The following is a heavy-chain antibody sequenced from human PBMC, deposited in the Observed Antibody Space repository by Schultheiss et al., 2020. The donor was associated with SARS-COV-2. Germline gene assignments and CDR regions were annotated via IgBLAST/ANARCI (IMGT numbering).Heavy chain of an antibody. Sequence: GESLKISCKASGYVFMNFGITWVRLAPGQGLEWMGWISPHNGNTNYAQKLQGRVTMTTDTSTSTAYMELRSLRSDDTAVYYCARDQSAVAVGENWFDPWGQGTLVTVSS. CDR2: ISPHNGNT. CDR3: ARDQSAVAVGENWFDP. V-gene: IGHV1-18*01. D-gene: IGHD6-19*01. J-gene: IGHJ5*02. CDR1: GYVFMNFG.